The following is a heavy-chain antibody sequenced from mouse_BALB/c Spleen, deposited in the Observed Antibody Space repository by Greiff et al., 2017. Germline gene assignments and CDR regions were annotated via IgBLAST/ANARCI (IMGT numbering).Heavy chain of an antibody. Sequence: VQLQESGAELAKPGASVKMSCKASGYTFTSYWMHWVKQRPGQGLEWIGYINPSTGYTEYNQKFKDKATLTADKSSSTAYMQLRSLTSEDSAVYYCARSRWCFDVWGAGTTVTVSS. V-gene: IGHV1-7*01. CDR2: INPSTGYT. CDR3: ARSRWCFDV. CDR1: GYTFTSYW. J-gene: IGHJ1*01.